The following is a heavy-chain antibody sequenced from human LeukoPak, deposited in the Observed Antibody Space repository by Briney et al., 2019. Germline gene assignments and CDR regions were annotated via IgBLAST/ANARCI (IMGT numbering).Heavy chain of an antibody. J-gene: IGHJ4*02. CDR2: IYTSGST. CDR3: ARGRVRGVQVHFDY. V-gene: IGHV4-61*02. CDR1: GGSISSGSYY. D-gene: IGHD3-10*01. Sequence: MTSETLSLTCTVSGGSISSGSYYWSWIRQPAGKGLEWIGRIYTSGSTNYNPSLKSRVTISVDTSKNQFSLKLSSVTAADTAVYYCARGRVRGVQVHFDYWGQGTLVTVSS.